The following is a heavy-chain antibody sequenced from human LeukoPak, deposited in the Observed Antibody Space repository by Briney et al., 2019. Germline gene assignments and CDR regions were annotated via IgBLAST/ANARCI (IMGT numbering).Heavy chain of an antibody. CDR3: AKDFTKGRRELPPLDY. D-gene: IGHD1-26*01. CDR1: GFTFSSYA. J-gene: IGHJ4*02. CDR2: ISGSGGST. Sequence: GGSLRLSCAASGFTFSSYAMSWVRQAPGKGLEWVSAISGSGGSTYYADSVKGRFTISRDNSKNTLYLQMNNLRAEDTAVYYCAKDFTKGRRELPPLDYWGQGTLVTVSS. V-gene: IGHV3-23*01.